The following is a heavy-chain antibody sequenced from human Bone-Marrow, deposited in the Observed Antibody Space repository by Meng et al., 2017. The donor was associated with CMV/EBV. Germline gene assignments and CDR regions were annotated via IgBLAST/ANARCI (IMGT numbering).Heavy chain of an antibody. CDR1: GYTVTDYY. D-gene: IGHD6-19*01. Sequence: QVQLGQSVAEVTKPGASVKVSCKASGYTVTDYYIHWVRQAPGQWLEWMGWINPNDDTNDAQNFQGRVTMTRDMSINTVYMELSRLTSDDTAVYYCARSSGWSRFDYWGLGTLVTVSS. CDR2: INPNDDT. J-gene: IGHJ4*02. CDR3: ARSSGWSRFDY. V-gene: IGHV1-2*02.